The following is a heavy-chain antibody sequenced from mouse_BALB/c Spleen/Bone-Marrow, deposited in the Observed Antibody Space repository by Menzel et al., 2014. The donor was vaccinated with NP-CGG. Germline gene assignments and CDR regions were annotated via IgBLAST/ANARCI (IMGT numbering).Heavy chain of an antibody. Sequence: QVQLQQSGAELVRPGASVKLSCKASGYTFTSYWINWVKQRPGQGLEWIGNIYPSDSYTNYNQKFKDKATLTVDKSSSTAYMQLSSPTSEDSAVYYCTRRDRYDYYAMDYCGQGTSGTVSS. V-gene: IGHV1-69*02. CDR3: TRRDRYDYYAMDY. CDR2: IYPSDSYT. CDR1: GYTFTSYW. J-gene: IGHJ4*01. D-gene: IGHD2-14*01.